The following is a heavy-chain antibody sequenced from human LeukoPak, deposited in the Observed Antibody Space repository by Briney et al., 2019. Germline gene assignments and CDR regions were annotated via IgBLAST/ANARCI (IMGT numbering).Heavy chain of an antibody. Sequence: GGSLRLSCAASAFTFSSYSMNWVRQAPGKGLEWVSYISSSGSTIYYADSVEGQFTISRDNAMNSLYLQMNSLRAEDTAVYYCARSRATYAFDIWGQGTMVTVSS. D-gene: IGHD5-12*01. CDR3: ARSRATYAFDI. CDR1: AFTFSSYS. CDR2: ISSSGSTI. J-gene: IGHJ3*02. V-gene: IGHV3-48*01.